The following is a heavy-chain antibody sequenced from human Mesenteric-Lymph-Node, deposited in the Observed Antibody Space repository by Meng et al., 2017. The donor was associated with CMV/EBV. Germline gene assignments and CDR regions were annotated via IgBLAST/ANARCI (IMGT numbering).Heavy chain of an antibody. V-gene: IGHV3-7*01. D-gene: IGHD2/OR15-2a*01. J-gene: IGHJ6*02. Sequence: GESLKISCAASGFTFSVYWMTWVRQAPGKGLEWVASIKEDGSEKYSVDSVKGRFTISRDNAKDSLYLQMDSLRVEDTAVYYYVRDFSDYYYGMDVWGQGTTVTVSS. CDR2: IKEDGSEK. CDR1: GFTFSVYW. CDR3: VRDFSDYYYGMDV.